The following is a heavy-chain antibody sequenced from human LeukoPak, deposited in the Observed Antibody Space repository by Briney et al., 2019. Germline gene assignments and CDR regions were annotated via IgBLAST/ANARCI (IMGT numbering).Heavy chain of an antibody. V-gene: IGHV4-34*01. CDR3: ARRWNYGRNYYIDV. Sequence: PSETLSLTCAVYGGSFYNYYWSWIRQPPGKGLEWIGEINDSGRTNYNPSLMSRVTVSVDTSKNQFSLRLTSVTATDTAVYYCARRWNYGRNYYIDVWGNGATVSVSS. D-gene: IGHD1-7*01. CDR1: GGSFYNYY. J-gene: IGHJ6*03. CDR2: INDSGRT.